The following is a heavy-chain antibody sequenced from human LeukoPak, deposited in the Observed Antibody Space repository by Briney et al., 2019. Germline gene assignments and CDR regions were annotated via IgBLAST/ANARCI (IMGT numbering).Heavy chain of an antibody. CDR1: GFTFSGYA. J-gene: IGHJ4*02. CDR2: ISGSGGST. Sequence: GGSLRLSCAASGFTFSGYAMSWVRQAPGKGLEWVSAISGSGGSTYYADSVKGRFTISRDNSKNTLYLQMNSLRAEDTAVYYCAKDQRFLECFDYWGQGTLVTVSS. CDR3: AKDQRFLECFDY. V-gene: IGHV3-23*01. D-gene: IGHD3-3*01.